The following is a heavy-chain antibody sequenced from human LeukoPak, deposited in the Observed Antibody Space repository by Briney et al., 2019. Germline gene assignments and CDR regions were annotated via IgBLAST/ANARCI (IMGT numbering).Heavy chain of an antibody. CDR1: GFTFSSYG. J-gene: IGHJ4*02. D-gene: IGHD2-2*01. CDR2: IYSGGST. V-gene: IGHV3-NL1*01. Sequence: GGSLRLSCAASGFTFSSYGMHWVRQAPGKGLEWVSVIYSGGSTYYADSVKGRFTISRDNSKNTLYLQMNSLRAEDTAVYYCARGDDTVVVPAAMDYWGQGTLVTVSS. CDR3: ARGDDTVVVPAAMDY.